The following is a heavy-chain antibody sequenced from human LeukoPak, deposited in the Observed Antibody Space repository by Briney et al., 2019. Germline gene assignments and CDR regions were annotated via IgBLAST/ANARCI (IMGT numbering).Heavy chain of an antibody. CDR1: GFTFTNYW. CDR2: IKEDGSEK. D-gene: IGHD6-19*01. J-gene: IGHJ6*03. Sequence: GGSLRLSCAASGFTFTNYWMIWVRQAPGKGLEWVANIKEDGSEKYYVDSVKGRFTISRDNAKNSLYLQMNSLRAEDTAVYYCARPSSGWYPLTYYYYYMDVWGKGTTVTVSS. V-gene: IGHV3-7*01. CDR3: ARPSSGWYPLTYYYYYMDV.